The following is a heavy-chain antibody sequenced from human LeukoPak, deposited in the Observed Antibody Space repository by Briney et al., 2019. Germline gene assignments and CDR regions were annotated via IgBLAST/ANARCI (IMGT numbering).Heavy chain of an antibody. V-gene: IGHV3-64*01. D-gene: IGHD4-17*01. Sequence: PGGSLRLSCAASGFTFSSYAMRWVRQAPGKGLEYVSAISSNGGSTYYANSVKGRFTISRDNSKNTLYLQMGSLRAEDMAVYYCARESEYATATVDYWGQGTLVTVSS. CDR1: GFTFSSYA. CDR2: ISSNGGST. J-gene: IGHJ4*02. CDR3: ARESEYATATVDY.